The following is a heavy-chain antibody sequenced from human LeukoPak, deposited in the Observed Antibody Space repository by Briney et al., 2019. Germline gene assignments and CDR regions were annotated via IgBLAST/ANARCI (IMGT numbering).Heavy chain of an antibody. CDR1: GYTFTAYY. J-gene: IGHJ4*02. Sequence: GASVKVSCKASGYTFTAYYMHWVRQAPGQGLEWMGWINPNSGGTNYAQKFQGRVTMTRDTSISTAYMELSSLRSDDTAVFYCARSTDIAVAGTWYYWGQGTLVTVSS. V-gene: IGHV1-2*02. D-gene: IGHD6-19*01. CDR3: ARSTDIAVAGTWYY. CDR2: INPNSGGT.